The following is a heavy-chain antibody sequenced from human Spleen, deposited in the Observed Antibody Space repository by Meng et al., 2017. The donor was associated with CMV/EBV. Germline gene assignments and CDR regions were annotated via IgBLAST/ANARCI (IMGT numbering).Heavy chain of an antibody. D-gene: IGHD3-22*01. J-gene: IGHJ6*02. CDR3: ARTRYDSSGYDAYYYYAMDV. Sequence: SVKVSFKASGGNFGPYAISWVRQAPGQGLEWMGGIIPIFGTASFAQKFQGRVTITTDESTAYMELSSLRSEDAAVYYCARTRYDSSGYDAYYYYAMDVWGQGTTVTVSS. CDR1: GGNFGPYA. CDR2: IIPIFGTA. V-gene: IGHV1-69*05.